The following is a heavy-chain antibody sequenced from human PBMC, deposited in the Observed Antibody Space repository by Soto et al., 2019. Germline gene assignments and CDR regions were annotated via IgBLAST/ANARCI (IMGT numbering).Heavy chain of an antibody. CDR1: GFTFSSYG. J-gene: IGHJ4*02. Sequence: PGGSLRLSCAASGFTFSSYGMHWVRQAPGKGLEWVAVISYDGSNKYYADSVKGRFTISRDNSKNTLYPQMNSLRAEDTAVYYCARAKAYYYDSSGSSYYFDYWGPGTLVTVSS. D-gene: IGHD3-22*01. CDR2: ISYDGSNK. CDR3: ARAKAYYYDSSGSSYYFDY. V-gene: IGHV3-30*03.